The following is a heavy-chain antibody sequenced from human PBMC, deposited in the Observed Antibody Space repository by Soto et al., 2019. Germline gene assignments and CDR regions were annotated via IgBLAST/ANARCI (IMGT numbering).Heavy chain of an antibody. J-gene: IGHJ4*02. Sequence: SETLSLTCSVSGVTISYGGYSWSWIRQSPGKGLEWLGYISHVETTYYNPSLQSRLSLSIDRTRNQFSLSLSSMTAADKAVYYCARGGGYDSFDFWGQGIQVTVSS. D-gene: IGHD3-3*01. CDR2: ISHVETT. CDR1: GVTISYGGYS. V-gene: IGHV4-30-2*06. CDR3: ARGGGYDSFDF.